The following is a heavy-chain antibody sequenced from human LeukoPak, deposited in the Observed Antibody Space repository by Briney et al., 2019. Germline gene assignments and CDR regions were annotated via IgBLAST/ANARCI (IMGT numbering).Heavy chain of an antibody. Sequence: ASVKVSCKASGYTFTNYGINWVRQAPGQRPEWMGWFSTYNGDTKYAQKLKGRVTLTADTSTSTAYMELRTLVSDDTATYYCAIGQGVITWGGADVYDVWGQGTTVIVSS. D-gene: IGHD3-16*01. J-gene: IGHJ3*01. CDR3: AIGQGVITWGGADVYDV. CDR2: FSTYNGDT. CDR1: GYTFTNYG. V-gene: IGHV1-18*01.